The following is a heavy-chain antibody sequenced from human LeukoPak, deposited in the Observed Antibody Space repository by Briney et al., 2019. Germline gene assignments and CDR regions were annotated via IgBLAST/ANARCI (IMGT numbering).Heavy chain of an antibody. J-gene: IGHJ3*02. Sequence: GGSLRLSCAASGFTFSSYSLNWVRQAPGKGLEWVSSISSSNSYMYYADSVKGRFTISRDNAKNSLYLQMNSLRAEDTAVYYCARDYFAVANNGDGFDIWGQGTMVTISS. D-gene: IGHD6-19*01. CDR2: ISSSNSYM. CDR1: GFTFSSYS. CDR3: ARDYFAVANNGDGFDI. V-gene: IGHV3-21*01.